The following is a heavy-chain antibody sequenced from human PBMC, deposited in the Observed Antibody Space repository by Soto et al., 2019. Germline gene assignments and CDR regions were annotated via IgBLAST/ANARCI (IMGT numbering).Heavy chain of an antibody. V-gene: IGHV3-30*18. CDR2: ISYDGSNK. Sequence: QVQLVESGGGVVQPGRSLRLSCAASGFTFSSYGMHWVRQAPGKGLEWVAVISYDGSNKYYADSVKGRFTISRDNSKNTLYLLMNSLRAEDTAVYYCAKVIDIVVVPAAMPYYYYGMDVWGQGTTVTVSS. D-gene: IGHD2-2*01. CDR3: AKVIDIVVVPAAMPYYYYGMDV. J-gene: IGHJ6*02. CDR1: GFTFSSYG.